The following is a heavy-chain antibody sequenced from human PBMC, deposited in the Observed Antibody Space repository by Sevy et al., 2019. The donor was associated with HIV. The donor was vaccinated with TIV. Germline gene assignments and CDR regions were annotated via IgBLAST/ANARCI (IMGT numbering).Heavy chain of an antibody. CDR2: ISGSGGST. CDR3: AKDREVRGVIIFYFDY. V-gene: IGHV3-23*01. D-gene: IGHD3-10*01. CDR1: GFTFSSYA. Sequence: GGSLRLSCAASGFTFSSYAMSWVRQAPGKGLEWVSAISGSGGSTYYADSVTGRFTISRDNSRNTLYLQVNSLRAEDTAVYYCAKDREVRGVIIFYFDYWGQGTLVTVSS. J-gene: IGHJ4*02.